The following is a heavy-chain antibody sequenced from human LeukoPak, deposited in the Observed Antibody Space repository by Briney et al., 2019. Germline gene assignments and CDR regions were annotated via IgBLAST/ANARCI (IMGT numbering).Heavy chain of an antibody. CDR3: ARGSSSGYYLGWFDP. D-gene: IGHD3-22*01. V-gene: IGHV4-39*07. CDR1: GGSISSSSYY. CDR2: IYYSGST. J-gene: IGHJ5*02. Sequence: PSETLSLTCTVSGGSISSSSYYWGWIRQPPGKGLEWIGSIYYSGSTYYNPSLKSRVTISVDTSKNQFSLKLSSVTAADTAVYYCARGSSSGYYLGWFDPWGQGTLVTVSS.